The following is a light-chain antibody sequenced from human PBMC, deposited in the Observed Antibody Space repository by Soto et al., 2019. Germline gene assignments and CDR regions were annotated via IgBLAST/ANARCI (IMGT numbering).Light chain of an antibody. CDR3: QQYNTYPLT. CDR2: DAS. V-gene: IGKV1-5*01. CDR1: QSISTW. Sequence: DIQMTQSPSTLSSSVGDIFTITCRASQSISTWLAWYQHKPGKAPKLLIYDASSLESGVPSRFSGSESGTEFTLTISSLQPDDFATYYCQQYNTYPLTFGGGTKVDI. J-gene: IGKJ4*01.